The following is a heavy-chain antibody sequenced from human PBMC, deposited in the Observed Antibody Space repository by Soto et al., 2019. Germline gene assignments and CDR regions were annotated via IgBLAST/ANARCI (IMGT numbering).Heavy chain of an antibody. CDR1: GGSISSSSYY. CDR2: IYYSGST. J-gene: IGHJ6*02. Sequence: SETLSLTCTVSGGSISSSSYYWGWIRQPPGKGLEWIGSIYYSGSTYYNPSLKSRVTISVDTSKNQFSLKLSSVTAADTAVYYCARRARDGSLDYYYGMDVWGQGTTVTVSS. V-gene: IGHV4-39*01. D-gene: IGHD5-12*01. CDR3: ARRARDGSLDYYYGMDV.